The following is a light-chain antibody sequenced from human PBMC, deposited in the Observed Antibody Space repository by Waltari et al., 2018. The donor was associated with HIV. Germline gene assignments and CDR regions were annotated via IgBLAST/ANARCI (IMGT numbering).Light chain of an antibody. Sequence: DIVMTQSPLSLSVTPGEPASISCRSSQSLLHSNGYNYLDWYLQKPGQSPQVLNYLGSNRASGVPDRCSGSGSGTDFILKISRVEAEDVGVYYCMQALQTPSITFGQGTRLEIK. V-gene: IGKV2-28*01. CDR3: MQALQTPSIT. J-gene: IGKJ5*01. CDR1: QSLLHSNGYNY. CDR2: LGS.